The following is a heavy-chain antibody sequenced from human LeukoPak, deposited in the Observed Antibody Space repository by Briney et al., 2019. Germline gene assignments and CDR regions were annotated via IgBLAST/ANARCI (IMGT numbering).Heavy chain of an antibody. CDR1: GGSFSGYH. D-gene: IGHD3-22*01. V-gene: IGHV4-34*01. Sequence: KPSETLSLTCAVYGGSFSGYHWTWIRQPPGKGLEWIGEINHSGSTNYNPSLKSRVTISVDTSKNQFSLKLSSVTAADTAVYYCARGHFHYDSSSSHVYFNSWGQGTLVTVSS. CDR3: ARGHFHYDSSSSHVYFNS. J-gene: IGHJ4*02. CDR2: INHSGST.